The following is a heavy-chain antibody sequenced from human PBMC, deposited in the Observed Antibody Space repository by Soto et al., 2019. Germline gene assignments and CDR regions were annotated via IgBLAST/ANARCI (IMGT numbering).Heavy chain of an antibody. Sequence: PGGSLRLSCAASGFTFSSYGMHWVRQAPGKGLEWVAVILDDGSNKYYADSVKGRFIISRDNSKNTLYLQMNSLRAEDTAVYYCAKEWVYDSSGWSFDYWGQGTLVTVSS. CDR3: AKEWVYDSSGWSFDY. CDR1: GFTFSSYG. V-gene: IGHV3-30*18. J-gene: IGHJ4*02. CDR2: ILDDGSNK. D-gene: IGHD3-22*01.